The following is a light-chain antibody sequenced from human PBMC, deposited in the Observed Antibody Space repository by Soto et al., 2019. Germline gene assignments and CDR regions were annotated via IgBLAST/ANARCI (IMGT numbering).Light chain of an antibody. V-gene: IGKV3-15*01. J-gene: IGKJ2*01. CDR1: QNVYTN. CDR2: GAS. CDR3: QQYNSWPPYT. Sequence: ETVMTQSPATLSVSPGETATLSCRASQNVYTNLARYQQKPGQAPRLVLYGASTRATGVPARFSGSGSGTEFTLTISSLQSEDFAVYYCQQYNSWPPYTFGQGTKVDI.